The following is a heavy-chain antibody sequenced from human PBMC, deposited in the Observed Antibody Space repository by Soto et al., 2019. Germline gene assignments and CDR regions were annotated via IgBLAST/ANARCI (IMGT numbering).Heavy chain of an antibody. D-gene: IGHD5-18*01. CDR1: GFTFTSSA. J-gene: IGHJ4*01. V-gene: IGHV1-58*01. CDR2: IVVGSGNT. Sequence: SVKVSCKASGFTFTSSAVQWVRQARGQRLEWIGWIVVGSGNTNYAQKFQERVTITRDMSTSTAYMELSSLRSEDTAVYYCAAELFTAMVPFFDYWGHGTLVTVSS. CDR3: AAELFTAMVPFFDY.